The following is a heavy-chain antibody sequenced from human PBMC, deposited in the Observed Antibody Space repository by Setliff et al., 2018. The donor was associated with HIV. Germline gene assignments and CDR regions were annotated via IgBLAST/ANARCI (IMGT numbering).Heavy chain of an antibody. CDR2: ISPDDSDT. CDR3: ASGRKKNYDLFSGYYRILGVDFDY. D-gene: IGHD3-3*01. V-gene: IGHV5-51*01. CDR1: GYSFTNYW. Sequence: SLKISCKGSGYSFTNYWIGWVRQMPGKGLEWMGIISPDDSDTRYSPSFQGQVTISADKSISTAYLQWSSLKASDTAMYYCASGRKKNYDLFSGYYRILGVDFDYWGQGTLVTVSS. J-gene: IGHJ4*02.